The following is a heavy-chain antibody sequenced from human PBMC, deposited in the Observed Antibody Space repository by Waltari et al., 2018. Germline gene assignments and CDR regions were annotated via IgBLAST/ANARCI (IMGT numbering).Heavy chain of an antibody. CDR1: GASVRSGDSC. Sequence: QVQLQESGPGLVKPSQTLALTCAVSGASVRSGDSCWSWIRQPPGKGLEWIGYICYSGSTYYNPSLKSRLSMSVDTSKNQFSLNLNSVTAADTAMYYCARAVSIDRIVVVTHFDYWGQGTLVTVSS. D-gene: IGHD3-22*01. CDR3: ARAVSIDRIVVVTHFDY. V-gene: IGHV4-30-4*08. CDR2: ICYSGST. J-gene: IGHJ4*02.